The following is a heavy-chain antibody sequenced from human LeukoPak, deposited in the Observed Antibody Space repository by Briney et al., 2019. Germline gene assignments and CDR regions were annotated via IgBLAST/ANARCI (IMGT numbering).Heavy chain of an antibody. CDR3: AKDQTTSQWLAPFDY. CDR1: GFTFSSYG. Sequence: GRSLRLSCAASGFTFSSYGMHWVRQAPGKGLEWVAVISYDGSNKYYADSVKDRFTISRDNSKNTLYLQMNSLRAEDTAVYYCAKDQTTSQWLAPFDYWGQGTLVTVSS. D-gene: IGHD6-19*01. J-gene: IGHJ4*02. CDR2: ISYDGSNK. V-gene: IGHV3-30*18.